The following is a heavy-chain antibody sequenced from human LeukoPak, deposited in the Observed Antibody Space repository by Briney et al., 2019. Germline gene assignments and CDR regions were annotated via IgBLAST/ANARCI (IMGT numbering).Heavy chain of an antibody. Sequence: SQTLSLTFAISGDSVSSNSAAWNWIRQSPSGGLEWLGKTYYRSKWYNDYALSVKSRITINPDTSKNQFSLQLNSVTLEDTAVYYCAKGFYGFSHWGQGTPVIVSS. CDR3: AKGFYGFSH. V-gene: IGHV6-1*01. J-gene: IGHJ4*02. D-gene: IGHD3-3*01. CDR1: GDSVSSNSAA. CDR2: TYYRSKWYN.